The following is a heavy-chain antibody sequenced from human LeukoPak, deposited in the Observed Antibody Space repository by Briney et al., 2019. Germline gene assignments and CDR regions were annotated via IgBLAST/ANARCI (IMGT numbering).Heavy chain of an antibody. CDR1: GFTFSSYG. CDR3: ARDRDSSGSYGAFDI. D-gene: IGHD3-22*01. J-gene: IGHJ3*02. V-gene: IGHV3-30*02. CDR2: IRYDGSNK. Sequence: GGSLRLSCAASGFTFSSYGMHWVRQAPGKGLEWVAFIRYDGSNKYYADSVKGRFTISRDNSKNTLYLQMNSLRAEDTAVYYCARDRDSSGSYGAFDIWGQGTMVTVSS.